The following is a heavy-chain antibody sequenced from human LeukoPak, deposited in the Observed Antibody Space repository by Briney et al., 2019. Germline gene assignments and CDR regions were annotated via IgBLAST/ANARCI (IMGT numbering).Heavy chain of an antibody. Sequence: GGSLRLSCAASGFTFSSYRMHWVRQAPAKWLVSVSRINSDGSSTNYADSVKGRFTISRDNAKNTLFLQMNSLRAEDTAVYYCARGRGYTYGSLDYWGQGTLVIVSS. CDR3: ARGRGYTYGSLDY. V-gene: IGHV3-74*01. CDR2: INSDGSST. CDR1: GFTFSSYR. J-gene: IGHJ4*02. D-gene: IGHD5-18*01.